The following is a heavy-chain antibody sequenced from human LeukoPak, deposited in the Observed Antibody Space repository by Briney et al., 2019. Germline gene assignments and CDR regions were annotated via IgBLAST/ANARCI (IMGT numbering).Heavy chain of an antibody. J-gene: IGHJ6*02. CDR3: ARAIAVAGTDYYYYGMDV. V-gene: IGHV4-4*07. Sequence: SETLSLTCTVSGGSISSYYWSWIRQPAGEGLEWSGRIYTSGSTNYNPSLKSRVTMSVDTSKNQFSLKLSSVTAAHTAVYYCARAIAVAGTDYYYYGMDVWGQGTTVTVSS. CDR2: IYTSGST. CDR1: GGSISSYY. D-gene: IGHD6-19*01.